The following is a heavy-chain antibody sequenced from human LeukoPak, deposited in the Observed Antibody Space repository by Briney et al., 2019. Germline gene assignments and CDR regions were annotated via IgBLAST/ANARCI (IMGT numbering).Heavy chain of an antibody. CDR2: MNPNSGNT. V-gene: IGHV1-8*03. D-gene: IGHD2-2*01. CDR1: GYTFTSYD. CDR3: AVHCSSTSCLQGRFDY. J-gene: IGHJ4*02. Sequence: ASVKVSCKASGYTFTSYDINWVQQATGQGPEWMGWMNPNSGNTGYAQKFQGRVTITRNTSISTAYMELSSLRSEDTAVYYCAVHCSSTSCLQGRFDYWGQGTLVAVSS.